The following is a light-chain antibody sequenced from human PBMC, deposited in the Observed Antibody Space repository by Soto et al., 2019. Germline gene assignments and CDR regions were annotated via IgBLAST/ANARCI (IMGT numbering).Light chain of an antibody. V-gene: IGKV3-15*01. CDR2: GAS. Sequence: ETVMTQSPATLSVSPGERATLSCRASQSVSSNLAWYQQKRGQAPRLLIYGASTRATGIPARFSGSGSGTEFILTISSLQSEDFAVYYCQQYNNWPPLTFGGGTKVEIK. CDR3: QQYNNWPPLT. J-gene: IGKJ4*01. CDR1: QSVSSN.